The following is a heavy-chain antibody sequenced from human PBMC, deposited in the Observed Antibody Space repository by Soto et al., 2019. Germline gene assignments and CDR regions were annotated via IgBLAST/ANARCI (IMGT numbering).Heavy chain of an antibody. CDR2: IYYSGST. V-gene: IGHV4-39*01. D-gene: IGHD3-9*01. CDR1: GGSISSSSYY. CDR3: ARLVGYDILTGYYHFDY. Sequence: SETLSLTCTVSGGSISSSSYYWCWIRQPPGKGLEWIGSIYYSGSTYYNPSLKSRVTISVDTSKNQFSLKLSSVTAADTAVYYCARLVGYDILTGYYHFDYWGQGTLVTVSS. J-gene: IGHJ4*02.